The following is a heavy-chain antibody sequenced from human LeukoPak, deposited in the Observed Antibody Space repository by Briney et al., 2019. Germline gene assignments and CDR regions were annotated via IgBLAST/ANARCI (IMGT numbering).Heavy chain of an antibody. CDR1: GYTFTSYA. D-gene: IGHD6-13*01. J-gene: IGHJ5*02. Sequence: ASVKVSCKASGYTFTSYAMHWVRQAPGQRLEWMGWINAGNGNTKYLQKFQGRVTITRGTSASTAYMELSSLRSEDTAVYYCARDDEDIAAAGTGWFDPWGQGTLVTVSS. CDR3: ARDDEDIAAAGTGWFDP. CDR2: INAGNGNT. V-gene: IGHV1-3*01.